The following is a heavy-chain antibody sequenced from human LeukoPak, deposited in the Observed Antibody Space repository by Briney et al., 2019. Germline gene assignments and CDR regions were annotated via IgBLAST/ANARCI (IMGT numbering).Heavy chain of an antibody. D-gene: IGHD3-10*01. J-gene: IGHJ1*01. CDR3: ARYYYGSGSYSNTFQH. Sequence: SETLSLTCTVSGGSISSYYWSWIRQPAGKGLEWIGRIYTSGSTNYNPSLKSRVTMSVDTSKNQFSLKLSSVTAADTAVYYCARYYYGSGSYSNTFQHWGQGTLVTVSS. CDR1: GGSISSYY. V-gene: IGHV4-4*07. CDR2: IYTSGST.